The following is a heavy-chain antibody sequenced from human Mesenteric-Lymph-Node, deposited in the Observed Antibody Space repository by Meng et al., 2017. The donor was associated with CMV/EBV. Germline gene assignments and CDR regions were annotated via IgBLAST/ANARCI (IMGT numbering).Heavy chain of an antibody. CDR1: GFTFSSYS. CDR3: ARGVVQMGPDV. D-gene: IGHD1-1*01. J-gene: IGHJ6*02. Sequence: GESLKISYAASGFTFSSYSMNWVRQAPGKGLEWVSSISSSSSYIYYADSVKGRFTISRDNAKNSLYLQMNSLRAEDTAVYYCARGVVQMGPDVWGQGTTVTVSS. CDR2: ISSSSSYI. V-gene: IGHV3-21*01.